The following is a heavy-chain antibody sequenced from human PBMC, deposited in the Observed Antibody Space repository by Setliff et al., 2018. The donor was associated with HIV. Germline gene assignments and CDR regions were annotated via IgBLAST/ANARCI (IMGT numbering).Heavy chain of an antibody. J-gene: IGHJ6*03. CDR2: IIHIFGTA. V-gene: IGHV1-69*05. CDR1: GGTFSSFA. D-gene: IGHD3-10*01. CDR3: ARETYYGSGSYLPTEYYYYYMDV. Sequence: GASVKVSCKASGGTFSSFAISWARQAPGQGLEWMGGIIHIFGTANYAQKFQGRVTITTDESTTTAYMELRSLRSEDTAVYYCARETYYGSGSYLPTEYYYYYMDVWGKGATVTVSS.